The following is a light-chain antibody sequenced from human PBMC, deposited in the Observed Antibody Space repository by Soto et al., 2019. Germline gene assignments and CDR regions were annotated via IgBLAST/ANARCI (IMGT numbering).Light chain of an antibody. CDR1: SSDFRGYHY. J-gene: IGLJ3*02. CDR3: CSSAGGYTWV. Sequence: QSALTQPRSVSGSPGQSVTISCTGTSSDFRGYHYVSWYQHHPGKAPKVIIYDVTKRPSGVPDRFSGSKSGNTASLTISGLQTDDEADYYCCSSAGGYTWVFGGGTQLTVL. V-gene: IGLV2-11*01. CDR2: DVT.